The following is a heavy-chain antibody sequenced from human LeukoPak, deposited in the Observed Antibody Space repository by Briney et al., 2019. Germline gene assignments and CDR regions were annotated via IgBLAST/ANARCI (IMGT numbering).Heavy chain of an antibody. CDR2: INHSGST. Sequence: SETLSLTCAVYGGSFSGYYWSWIRQPPGKGLEWIGEINHSGSTNYNPSLKSRVTISVDTSKNQFSLKLRSVTAADTAVYYCAKRGAGPFDYWGQGTLVTVSS. CDR3: AKRGAGPFDY. J-gene: IGHJ4*02. CDR1: GGSFSGYY. V-gene: IGHV4-34*01. D-gene: IGHD6-19*01.